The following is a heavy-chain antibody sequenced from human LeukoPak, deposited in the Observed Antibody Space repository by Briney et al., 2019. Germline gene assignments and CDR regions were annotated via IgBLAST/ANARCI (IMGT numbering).Heavy chain of an antibody. Sequence: SETLSLTCAVYGGSFSGYYWSWIRQPPGKGLEWIGEINHSGSTNYNPSLKSRVTISVDTSKNQFSLKLSSVTAADTAVYYCARGGDYGDGYFDLWGRGTLVTVSS. CDR1: GGSFSGYY. CDR3: ARGGDYGDGYFDL. D-gene: IGHD4-17*01. J-gene: IGHJ2*01. CDR2: INHSGST. V-gene: IGHV4-34*01.